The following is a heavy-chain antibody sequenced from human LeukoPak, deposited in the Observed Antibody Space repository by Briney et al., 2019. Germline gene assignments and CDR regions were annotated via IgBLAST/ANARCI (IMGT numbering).Heavy chain of an antibody. CDR1: GGSISSSNW. CDR2: IYHSGST. J-gene: IGHJ3*02. CDR3: ARSLDSAIDAFDI. Sequence: SETLSLTCAVSGGSISSSNWWGWVRQPPGKGLEWIGEIYHSGSTNYNPSLKSRVTISVDKSKKHFSLKLSSVTAADTAVYYCARSLDSAIDAFDIWGQGTMVTVSS. V-gene: IGHV4-4*02. D-gene: IGHD3-9*01.